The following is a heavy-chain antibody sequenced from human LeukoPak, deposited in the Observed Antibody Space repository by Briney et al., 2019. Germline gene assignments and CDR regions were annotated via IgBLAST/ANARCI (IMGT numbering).Heavy chain of an antibody. J-gene: IGHJ4*02. CDR3: ARHQAIFGTDFDY. CDR1: GYSISSGYY. Sequence: SETLSLTCAVSGYSISSGYYWGWIRQPPGKGLEWIGSIYHSGSTYYNPSLKSRVTIPVDTSKNQFSLKLSSVTAADTAVYYCARHQAIFGTDFDYWGQGTLVTVSS. D-gene: IGHD3-3*01. V-gene: IGHV4-38-2*01. CDR2: IYHSGST.